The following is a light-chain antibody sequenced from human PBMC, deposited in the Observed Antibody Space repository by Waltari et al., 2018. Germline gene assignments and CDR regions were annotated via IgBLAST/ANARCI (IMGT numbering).Light chain of an antibody. V-gene: IGLV1-40*01. CDR3: QSYDTSLRGV. Sequence: QSVLTQPPSVSGAPGQRVTISCTGSSSNIGAGSDVHWYQQLPGAAPKPLTPGHNKRPAGVPDRFPASWSGTSASLAITGLQAGDEADYYCQSYDTSLRGVFGSGTQVTVL. CDR2: GHN. J-gene: IGLJ1*01. CDR1: SSNIGAGSD.